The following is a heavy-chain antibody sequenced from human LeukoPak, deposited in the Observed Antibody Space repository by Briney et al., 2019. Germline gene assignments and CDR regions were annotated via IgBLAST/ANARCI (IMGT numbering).Heavy chain of an antibody. V-gene: IGHV3-72*01. CDR2: IRRGANSDTT. CDR1: GFTFSDYI. J-gene: IGHJ3*02. Sequence: GGSLRLFCAASGFTFSDYILDWVRQAPGEGLEWVGRIRRGANSDTTEYAASVKGRFIISRDDSKNSLYLHMNSLKTEDTAVYHGSRDGGEGGNSAFDIWGQGTMVTVYS. D-gene: IGHD3-16*01. CDR3: SRDGGEGGNSAFDI.